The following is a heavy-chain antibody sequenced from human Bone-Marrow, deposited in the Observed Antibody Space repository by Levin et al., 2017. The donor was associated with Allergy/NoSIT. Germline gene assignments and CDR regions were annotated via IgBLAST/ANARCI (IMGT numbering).Heavy chain of an antibody. V-gene: IGHV4-34*01. J-gene: IGHJ4*02. CDR3: ARGAMQLVGVIDY. CDR2: INHSGST. D-gene: IGHD6-13*01. CDR1: GGSFSGYY. Sequence: GSLRLSCAVYGGSFSGYYWSWIRQPPGKGLEWIGEINHSGSTNYNPSLKSRVTISVDTSKNQFSLKLSSVTAADTAVYYCARGAMQLVGVIDYWGQGTLVTVSS.